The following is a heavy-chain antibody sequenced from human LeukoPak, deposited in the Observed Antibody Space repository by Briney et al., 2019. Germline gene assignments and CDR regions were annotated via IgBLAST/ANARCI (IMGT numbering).Heavy chain of an antibody. CDR1: GFTFSSYG. J-gene: IGHJ4*02. Sequence: GRSLRLSCAASGFTFSSYGMHWVRQAPGKGLEWVAVISYDGSNKYYADSVKGRFTISRDNSKNTLYLQMNSLRAEDTAVYYCATTLGYSSSWYPDYWGQGTLVTVSS. D-gene: IGHD6-13*01. CDR3: ATTLGYSSSWYPDY. CDR2: ISYDGSNK. V-gene: IGHV3-30*03.